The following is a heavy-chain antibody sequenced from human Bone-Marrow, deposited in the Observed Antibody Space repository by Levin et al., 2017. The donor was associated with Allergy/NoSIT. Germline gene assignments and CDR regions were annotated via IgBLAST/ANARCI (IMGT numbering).Heavy chain of an antibody. CDR1: GYTFTGYY. J-gene: IGHJ4*02. D-gene: IGHD6-19*01. CDR2: INPNSGGT. V-gene: IGHV1-2*06. CDR3: ARFRGGGGWYVFPLLDPTGYYFDY. Sequence: ASVKVSCKASGYTFTGYYMHWVRQAPGQGLEWMGRINPNSGGTNYAQKFQGRVTMTRDTSISTAYMELSRLRSDDTAVYYCARFRGGGGWYVFPLLDPTGYYFDYWGQGTLVTVSS.